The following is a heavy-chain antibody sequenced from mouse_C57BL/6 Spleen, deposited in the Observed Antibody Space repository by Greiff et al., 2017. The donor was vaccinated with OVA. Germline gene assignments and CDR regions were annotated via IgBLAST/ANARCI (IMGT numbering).Heavy chain of an antibody. CDR2: IDPENGDT. D-gene: IGHD2-1*01. CDR1: GFNIKDDY. J-gene: IGHJ2*01. Sequence: DVQLQESGAELVRPGASVKLSCTASGFNIKDDYMHWVKQRPEQGLEWIGWIDPENGDTEYASKFQGKATITADTSSNTAYLQLSSLTSEDTAVYYCTRDYYGKRYFDYWGQGTTLTVSS. CDR3: TRDYYGKRYFDY. V-gene: IGHV14-4*01.